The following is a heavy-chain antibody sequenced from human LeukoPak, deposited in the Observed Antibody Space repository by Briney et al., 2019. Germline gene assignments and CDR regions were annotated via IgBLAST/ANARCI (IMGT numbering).Heavy chain of an antibody. V-gene: IGHV3-21*01. Sequence: GGSLRLSCAASGFTFTNYNMNWVRQAPGKGLEWVSSISSSSSYIYYADSVKGRFTISRDNAKNSLYLQMNSLRAEDTAVYYCARGRARDGSYPWLDSWGQGTLVTVSS. CDR2: ISSSSSYI. J-gene: IGHJ5*01. CDR1: GFTFTNYN. D-gene: IGHD3-16*02. CDR3: ARGRARDGSYPWLDS.